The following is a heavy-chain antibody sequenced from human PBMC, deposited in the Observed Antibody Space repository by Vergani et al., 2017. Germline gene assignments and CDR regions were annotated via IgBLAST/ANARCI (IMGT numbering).Heavy chain of an antibody. Sequence: EVQLVESGGGLVQPGGSLRLSCAASGFTFSSYWMSWVRQAPGKGLEWVANIKQDGSEKYYVDSVKGRFTISRDNAKNSLYLQMNSLRDEDTALYYCGRSRYYYYYMDVWGKGTTVTVSS. CDR2: IKQDGSEK. J-gene: IGHJ6*03. V-gene: IGHV3-7*03. CDR3: GRSRYYYYYMDV. CDR1: GFTFSSYW.